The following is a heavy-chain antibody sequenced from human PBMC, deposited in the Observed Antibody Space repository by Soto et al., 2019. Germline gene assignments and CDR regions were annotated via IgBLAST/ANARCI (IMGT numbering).Heavy chain of an antibody. Sequence: QVQLVQSGAEVKKPGASVKVSCKASGYTFTTYYMHWVRQAPGQGLEWMGILNPSGGSTSYAQKFQGRVTMTRDMSTSTVYMELSSLRSEDTAVYYCARNSATYYDFWSGYYSVPPGANDAFDIWGQGTMVTVSS. CDR2: LNPSGGST. CDR1: GYTFTTYY. CDR3: ARNSATYYDFWSGYYSVPPGANDAFDI. D-gene: IGHD3-3*01. V-gene: IGHV1-46*03. J-gene: IGHJ3*02.